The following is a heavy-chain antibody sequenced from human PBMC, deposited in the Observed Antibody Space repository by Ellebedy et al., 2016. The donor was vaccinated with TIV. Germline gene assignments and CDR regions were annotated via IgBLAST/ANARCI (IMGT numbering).Heavy chain of an antibody. CDR3: ANTGSTYNYGQFDY. J-gene: IGHJ4*02. D-gene: IGHD5-18*01. Sequence: GGSLRLSXAASGFSSSYNGMHWVRQAPGKGLEWVAFISYEGNVKYYADSVKGRSTISRDNFKYMLYLEMNSLRAEDTAVYYYANTGSTYNYGQFDYWGQGTVVTVSS. CDR1: GFSSSYNG. V-gene: IGHV3-30*18. CDR2: ISYEGNVK.